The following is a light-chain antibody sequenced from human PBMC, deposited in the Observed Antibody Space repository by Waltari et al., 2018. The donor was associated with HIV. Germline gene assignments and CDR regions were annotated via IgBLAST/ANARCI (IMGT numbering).Light chain of an antibody. CDR1: SSDVGGYSY. CDR2: EFS. V-gene: IGLV2-14*01. CDR3: SSYTTSSSLL. J-gene: IGLJ2*01. Sequence: QSALTQPASVSGSPGQSITISCTGTSSDVGGYSYVSWYQQHPGKAPKLMIYEFSNRPSGVSNRFSGSESGNTASLTISGLQAEDESDYYCSSYTTSSSLLFGGGTKLTVL.